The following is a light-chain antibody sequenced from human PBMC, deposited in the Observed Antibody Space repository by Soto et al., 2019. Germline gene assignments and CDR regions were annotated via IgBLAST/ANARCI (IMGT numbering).Light chain of an antibody. CDR3: MHALQIPFT. V-gene: IGKV2-28*01. J-gene: IGKJ3*01. Sequence: DIVMTQSPLSLPVTPGEPASISFRSSQSLLHTTGYNYLHWYLQKPGQSPQLLMYLCSDRSVGVPDRLRASGSGTAFTLTMCRVEAADLGVYYCMHALQIPFTFGPGTTVDI. CDR1: QSLLHTTGYNY. CDR2: LCS.